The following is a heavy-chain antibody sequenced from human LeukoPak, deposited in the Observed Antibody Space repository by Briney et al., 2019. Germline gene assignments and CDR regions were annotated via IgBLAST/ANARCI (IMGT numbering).Heavy chain of an antibody. CDR3: ARGEQLWAPFDY. Sequence: GGSLRLSCATSGFTFSNYAMSWVRQAPGKGLEWVSTISSSGGSTYYADSVKGRFTISRDNSKTTLFLQMNSLRAEDTAVYYCARGEQLWAPFDYWGQGTLVTVSS. J-gene: IGHJ4*02. CDR2: ISSSGGST. V-gene: IGHV3-23*01. D-gene: IGHD5-18*01. CDR1: GFTFSNYA.